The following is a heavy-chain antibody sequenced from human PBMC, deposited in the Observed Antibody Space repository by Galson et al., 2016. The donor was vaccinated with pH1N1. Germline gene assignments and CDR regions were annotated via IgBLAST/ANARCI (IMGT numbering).Heavy chain of an antibody. CDR3: ARDSEYSGHEGFH. J-gene: IGHJ4*02. CDR2: ILYDGTNE. Sequence: SGAEVKKSGESLKISCAASGFTFTSYAMHWVRQAPGKGLEWVAVILYDGTNEYYADSVKGRFTISRDKTQSTVYLQMNSLRTEDTAVYYCARDSEYSGHEGFHWAQGTLVIVSS. V-gene: IGHV3-30*04. D-gene: IGHD5-12*01. CDR1: GFTFTSYA.